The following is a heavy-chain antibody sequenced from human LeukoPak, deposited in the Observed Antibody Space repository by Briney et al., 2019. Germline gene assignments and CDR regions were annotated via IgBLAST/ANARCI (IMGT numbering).Heavy chain of an antibody. V-gene: IGHV3-30*03. CDR1: GFTFSSYG. CDR2: ISYDGSNK. J-gene: IGHJ6*04. Sequence: PGRSLRLSCAASGFTFSSYGMHWARQAPGKGLEWVAVISYDGSNKYYADSVKGRFTISRDNSKNTLYLQMNSLRAEDTAVYYCATSETAERYCSGGSCYSGDYYYGMDVWGKGTTVTVSS. D-gene: IGHD2-15*01. CDR3: ATSETAERYCSGGSCYSGDYYYGMDV.